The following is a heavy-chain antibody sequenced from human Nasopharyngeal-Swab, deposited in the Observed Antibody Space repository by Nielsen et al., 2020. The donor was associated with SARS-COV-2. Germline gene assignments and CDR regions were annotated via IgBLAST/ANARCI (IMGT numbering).Heavy chain of an antibody. V-gene: IGHV3-30*04. CDR3: ARDLRWLQFPAGGGDY. CDR2: ISYDGSNK. CDR1: GFTFSSYA. D-gene: IGHD5-24*01. J-gene: IGHJ4*02. Sequence: GRSLSLAWAASGFTFSSYAMHWVRQAPGKRLEWVAVISYDGSNKYYADSVKGRFTISRDNSKNTLYLQMNSLRAEDTAVYYCARDLRWLQFPAGGGDYWGQGTLVTVSS.